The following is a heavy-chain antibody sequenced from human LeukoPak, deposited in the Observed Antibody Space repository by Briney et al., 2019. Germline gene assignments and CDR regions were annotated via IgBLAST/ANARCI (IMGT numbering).Heavy chain of an antibody. CDR2: IYYSGST. J-gene: IGHJ4*02. V-gene: IGHV4-59*01. CDR1: GGSISSYY. D-gene: IGHD6-6*01. Sequence: PSETLSLTCTVSGGSISSYYWSWIRQPPGKGLEWIGYIYYSGSTNYNPSLKSRVAISVDTSKNQFSLKLSSVTAADTTVYYCAGSGSSSLVRDFDYWGQGTLVTVSS. CDR3: AGSGSSSLVRDFDY.